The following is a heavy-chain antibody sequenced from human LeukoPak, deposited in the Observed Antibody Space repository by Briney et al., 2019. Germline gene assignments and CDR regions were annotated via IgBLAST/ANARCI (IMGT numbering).Heavy chain of an antibody. CDR3: ARAGPGSYGDAFDI. V-gene: IGHV3-21*01. J-gene: IGHJ3*02. CDR1: GFTFSSYS. D-gene: IGHD3-10*01. CDR2: ISSSSSYI. Sequence: PGGSLRLSCAASGFTFSSYSMNWVRQAPGKGLEWVSSISSSSSYIYYADSVKGRFTISRDNAKNSLYLQMNSLRAEDTAVYYCARAGPGSYGDAFDIWGQGTMVTVSS.